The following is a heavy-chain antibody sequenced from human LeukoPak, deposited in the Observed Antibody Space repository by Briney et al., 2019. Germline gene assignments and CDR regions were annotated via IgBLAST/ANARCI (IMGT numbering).Heavy chain of an antibody. CDR3: ARRATTERGHSYGLDY. J-gene: IGHJ4*02. Sequence: PGGSLRLSCAASGFTFSDYYMSWIRQAPGKGLEWVSSISSSSGYIYYADSMTGRFTISRDNAKNSLYLQMNSLRAEDTAIYYCARRATTERGHSYGLDYWGQGTLVTVSS. D-gene: IGHD5-18*01. V-gene: IGHV3-11*06. CDR1: GFTFSDYY. CDR2: ISSSSGYI.